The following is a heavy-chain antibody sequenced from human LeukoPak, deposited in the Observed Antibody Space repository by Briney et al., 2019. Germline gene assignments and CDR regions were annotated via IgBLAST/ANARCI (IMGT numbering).Heavy chain of an antibody. CDR3: ARDGAFRIYDY. J-gene: IGHJ4*02. CDR1: GVTFSSYW. V-gene: IGHV3-7*01. CDR2: IKQDGNEK. Sequence: GGSLRLSCAASGVTFSSYWMTWVRQAPGQGLEWVASIKQDGNEKYYVDSAKGRFTISRDNARNSLFLQMSSLRADDTAVYYCARDGAFRIYDYWGQGTLVTVSS. D-gene: IGHD3-3*02.